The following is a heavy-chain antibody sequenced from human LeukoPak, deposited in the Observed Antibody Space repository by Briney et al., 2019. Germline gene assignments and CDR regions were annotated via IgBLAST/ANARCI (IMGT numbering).Heavy chain of an antibody. V-gene: IGHV4-39*07. CDR2: MYYSGST. CDR3: AREGGSGPPYYYYYMDV. J-gene: IGHJ6*03. D-gene: IGHD3-10*01. CDR1: GGSISSSNYY. Sequence: SETLSLTCTVSGGSISSSNYYWGWIRQPPGKGLEWIGSMYYSGSTYYTPSLKSRVTISLDTSQNQFSLKLSSVTAADTAVYYCAREGGSGPPYYYYYMDVWGKGTTVTISS.